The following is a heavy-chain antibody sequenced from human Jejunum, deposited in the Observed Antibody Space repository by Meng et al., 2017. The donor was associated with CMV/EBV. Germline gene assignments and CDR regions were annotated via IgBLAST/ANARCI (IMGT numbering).Heavy chain of an antibody. Sequence: AGSGFNISDYDMAWLRQAAGKEIEWISYLRSSDFENSEYCADSVRGRFTISRDSAKNSVYLQKNNRGDEDTAVYYCARSPGGGALDYWGQGTLVTVSS. CDR2: LRSSDFENSE. D-gene: IGHD3-16*01. V-gene: IGHV3-11*01. CDR1: GFNISDYD. J-gene: IGHJ4*02. CDR3: ARSPGGGALDY.